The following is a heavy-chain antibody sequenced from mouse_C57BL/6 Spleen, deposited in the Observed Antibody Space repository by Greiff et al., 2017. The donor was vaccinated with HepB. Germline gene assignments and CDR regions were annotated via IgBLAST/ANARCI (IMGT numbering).Heavy chain of an antibody. CDR2: ISYSGST. J-gene: IGHJ4*01. CDR3: ARSYYYGAYAMDY. CDR1: GYSITSDY. Sequence: EVQLKESGPGLAKPSQTLSLTCSVTGYSITSDYWNWIRKFPGNKLEYMGYISYSGSTYYNPSLKSRIPITRDTSKNQYYLQLNSVTTEDTATYYCARSYYYGAYAMDYWGQGTSVTVSS. D-gene: IGHD1-1*01. V-gene: IGHV3-8*01.